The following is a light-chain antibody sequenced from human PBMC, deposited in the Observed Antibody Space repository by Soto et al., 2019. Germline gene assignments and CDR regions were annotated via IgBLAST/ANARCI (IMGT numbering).Light chain of an antibody. CDR3: QQLNSYPLT. J-gene: IGKJ4*01. CDR2: AAS. V-gene: IGKV1-9*01. Sequence: DIQLTQSPSFLSASVGDRVTITCRASQGISSYLAWYQHKPGKAPKLLIYAASTLQSGVPSRFSGSGSGTEFTLTFSSLQPEDFATYYCQQLNSYPLTFGGGTKVEIK. CDR1: QGISSY.